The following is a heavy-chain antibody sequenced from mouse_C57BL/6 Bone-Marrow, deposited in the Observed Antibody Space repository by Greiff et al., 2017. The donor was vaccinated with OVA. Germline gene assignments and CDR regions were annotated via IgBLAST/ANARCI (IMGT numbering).Heavy chain of an antibody. Sequence: VHLVESGPELVKPGASVKLSCKASGYTFTSYDINWVKQRPGQGLEWIGWIYPRDGSNKYNEKFKGKAPFTVDTSSSTAYMELHILTSEDSAVYFCARGYYGSSFYWYFDVWGTGTTVTVSS. CDR2: IYPRDGSN. CDR1: GYTFTSYD. D-gene: IGHD1-1*01. J-gene: IGHJ1*03. CDR3: ARGYYGSSFYWYFDV. V-gene: IGHV1-85*01.